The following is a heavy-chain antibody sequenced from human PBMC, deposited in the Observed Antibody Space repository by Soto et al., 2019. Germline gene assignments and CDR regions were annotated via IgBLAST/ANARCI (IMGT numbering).Heavy chain of an antibody. J-gene: IGHJ4*02. V-gene: IGHV3-33*01. D-gene: IGHD2-15*01. CDR2: IWYDGSNK. Sequence: GGSLRLSCAASGFTFSSYGMHWVRQAPGKGLEWVAVIWYDGSNKYYADSVKGRFTISRDNSKNTLYLQMNSLRAEDTAVYYCARDGSGGRIDYWGQGTLVTVSS. CDR3: ARDGSGGRIDY. CDR1: GFTFSSYG.